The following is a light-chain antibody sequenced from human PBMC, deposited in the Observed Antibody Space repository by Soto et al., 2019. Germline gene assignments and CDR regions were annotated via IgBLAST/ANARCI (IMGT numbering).Light chain of an antibody. CDR2: GAS. Sequence: GFTQTTSTLSLSPGERATLSRRASQSVSSSYLAWYQQKPGQAPRLLIYGASNRATGIPARFSGSGSGTDFTLTISSLEPEDFAVYYCQQRSNWPITFGQGTRLEIK. J-gene: IGKJ5*01. V-gene: IGKV3D-20*02. CDR3: QQRSNWPIT. CDR1: QSVSSSY.